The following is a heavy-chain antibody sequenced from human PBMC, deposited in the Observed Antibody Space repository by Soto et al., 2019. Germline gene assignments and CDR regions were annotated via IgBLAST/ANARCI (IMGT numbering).Heavy chain of an antibody. CDR1: GYTFTGYY. J-gene: IGHJ3*02. CDR3: ARPAAADPDAFDI. Sequence: ASVKVSCKASGYTFTGYYMHWVRQAPGQVLVWMGWINPNSGGTNYAQKFQGWVTMTRDMSISTAYMELSRLRSNDSAVYYCARPAAADPDAFDIWGQGTMVTVSS. CDR2: INPNSGGT. D-gene: IGHD6-13*01. V-gene: IGHV1-2*04.